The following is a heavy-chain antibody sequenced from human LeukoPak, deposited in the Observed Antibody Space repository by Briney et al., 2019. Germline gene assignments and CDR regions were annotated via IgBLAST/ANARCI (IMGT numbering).Heavy chain of an antibody. Sequence: SQTLSLTCTVSGGSISSGSYYWSWIRQPAGKGLEWIGRIYTSGSTNYNPSLKSRVTISVDTSKNQFSLKLSSVTAADTAVYYCARSRYGVLDYWGQGTLVTVSP. CDR2: IYTSGST. D-gene: IGHD4-17*01. CDR3: ARSRYGVLDY. V-gene: IGHV4-61*02. J-gene: IGHJ4*02. CDR1: GGSISSGSYY.